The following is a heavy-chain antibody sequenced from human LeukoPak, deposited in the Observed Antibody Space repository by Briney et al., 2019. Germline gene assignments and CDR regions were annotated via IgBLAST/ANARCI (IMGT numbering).Heavy chain of an antibody. J-gene: IGHJ3*02. Sequence: GGSLRLSCAASGFPVSSNYMSWVRQAPGKGLEWVSVIYSGGSTYYADSVKGRFTISRDNSKNTLYLQMNSLRAEDTAVYYCAVVVTAIRRYDAFDIWGQGTMVTVSS. CDR3: AVVVTAIRRYDAFDI. CDR1: GFPVSSNY. V-gene: IGHV3-53*01. CDR2: IYSGGST. D-gene: IGHD2-21*02.